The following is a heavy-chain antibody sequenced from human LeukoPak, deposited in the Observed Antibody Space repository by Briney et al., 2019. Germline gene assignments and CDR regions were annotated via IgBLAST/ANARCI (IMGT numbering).Heavy chain of an antibody. CDR1: GGSISSYY. J-gene: IGHJ2*01. V-gene: IGHV4-59*01. D-gene: IGHD5-12*01. CDR2: IYYSGST. CDR3: ASREYSGHDPPSWYFDL. Sequence: SDTRSLTCSVSGGSISSYYWSWIRQPPGKGLEGIGYIYYSGSTTYNPSLKSRVTISVDTSKNQFSLKLSSVTAADTAVYYCASREYSGHDPPSWYFDLWGRGTLVTVSS.